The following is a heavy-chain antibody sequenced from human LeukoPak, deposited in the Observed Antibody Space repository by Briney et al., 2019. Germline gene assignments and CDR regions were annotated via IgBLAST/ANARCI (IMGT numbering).Heavy chain of an antibody. J-gene: IGHJ4*02. D-gene: IGHD1-26*01. CDR3: ARGELSGELLKPFDY. CDR1: GGSFSGYY. CDR2: INHSGST. Sequence: PSETLSLTCAVYGGSFSGYYWSWIRQPPGKGLEWIGEINHSGSTNYHPSLKSRVTISVDTSKNQFSLKLSSVTAADTAVYYCARGELSGELLKPFDYWGQGTLVTVSS. V-gene: IGHV4-34*01.